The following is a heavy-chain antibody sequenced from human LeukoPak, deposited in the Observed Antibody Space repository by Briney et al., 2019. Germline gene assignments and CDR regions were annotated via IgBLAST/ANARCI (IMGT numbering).Heavy chain of an antibody. D-gene: IGHD3-10*01. CDR3: ARDYYGSGSYYKGRSGAFDI. Sequence: SETLSLTCTVSGVPIRRGLFYWIWIPQPPGEGLEGIGYIYYSGSTYYNPSLKSRVTISVDTSKNQFSLMLSSVTAADTAVYYCARDYYGSGSYYKGRSGAFDIWGQGTMVTVSS. CDR2: IYYSGST. V-gene: IGHV4-31*03. J-gene: IGHJ3*02. CDR1: GVPIRRGLFY.